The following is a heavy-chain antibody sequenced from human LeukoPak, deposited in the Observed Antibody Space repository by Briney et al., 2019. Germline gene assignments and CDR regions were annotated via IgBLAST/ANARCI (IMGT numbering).Heavy chain of an antibody. D-gene: IGHD6-19*01. CDR1: GVSLSGYY. CDR3: ARDPVAHSSGWYREYNWFDP. CDR2: ISHSGST. Sequence: SETLSLTCAVYGVSLSGYYWSWIRQPPGKGLEWIGDISHSGSTNYNPSLKSRVTISVDTSKNQFSLKLSSVTAADTAVYYCARDPVAHSSGWYREYNWFDPWGQGTLVTVSS. V-gene: IGHV4-34*01. J-gene: IGHJ5*02.